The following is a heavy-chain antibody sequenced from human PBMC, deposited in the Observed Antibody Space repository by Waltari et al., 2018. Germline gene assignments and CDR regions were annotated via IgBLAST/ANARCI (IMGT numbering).Heavy chain of an antibody. J-gene: IGHJ4*02. Sequence: QVQLVQSGAEVKKPGASVKVSCKASGYTFTSYGISWVRQAPGQGLEWMGWISAYNGNTNYAQKLQGRVTRTTETSTRTAYMERRSLRSDDTAVYYCARDSIAARPDVCYFDYWGQGTLVNVSS. V-gene: IGHV1-18*01. D-gene: IGHD6-6*01. CDR1: GYTFTSYG. CDR2: ISAYNGNT. CDR3: ARDSIAARPDVCYFDY.